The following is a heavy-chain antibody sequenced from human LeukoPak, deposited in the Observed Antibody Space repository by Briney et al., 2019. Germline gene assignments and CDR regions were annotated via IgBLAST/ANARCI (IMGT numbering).Heavy chain of an antibody. CDR1: GGSINNYY. CDR2: IYYSGNT. CDR3: AREYSSGLSWFDP. Sequence: SETLSLTCTLSGGSINNYYWSWIRQPPGKGLEWIGYIYYSGNTNYNPSLKSRVTISVDTSKNQFSLKLSSVTAADTAVYFCAREYSSGLSWFDPWGQGTLVTVSS. D-gene: IGHD6-19*01. V-gene: IGHV4-59*01. J-gene: IGHJ5*02.